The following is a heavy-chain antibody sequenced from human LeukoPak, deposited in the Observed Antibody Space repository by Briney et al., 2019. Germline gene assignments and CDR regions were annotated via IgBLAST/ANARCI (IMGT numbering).Heavy chain of an antibody. CDR3: AKDSATTVTSVDY. D-gene: IGHD4-17*01. Sequence: GGSLRLSCAASGFTFGAYALTWVRQAPGKGLEWVSTIGYSGADTYYADSVKGRFTISRDNSKNTLYLQMNSLRAEDTAAYYCAKDSATTVTSVDYWGQGTLVTVSS. CDR2: IGYSGADT. CDR1: GFTFGAYA. V-gene: IGHV3-23*01. J-gene: IGHJ4*02.